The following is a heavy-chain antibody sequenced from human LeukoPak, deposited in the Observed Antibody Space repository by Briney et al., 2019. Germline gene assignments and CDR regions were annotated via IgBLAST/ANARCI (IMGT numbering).Heavy chain of an antibody. Sequence: ASVKVSCKASGYTFTSYAMNWVRQAPGQGLEWMGRINPNSGGTNYAQKFQGRVTMTRDTSISTAYMELSRLRSDDTAVYYCARDSLRIVGATNGDLDAFDIWGQGTMVTVSS. V-gene: IGHV1-2*06. CDR3: ARDSLRIVGATNGDLDAFDI. CDR1: GYTFTSYA. D-gene: IGHD1-26*01. J-gene: IGHJ3*02. CDR2: INPNSGGT.